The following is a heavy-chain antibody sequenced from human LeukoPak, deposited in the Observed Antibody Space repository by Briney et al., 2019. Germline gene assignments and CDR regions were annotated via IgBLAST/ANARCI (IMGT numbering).Heavy chain of an antibody. CDR1: GGTFSSYA. Sequence: ASVKVSCKASGGTFSSYAISWVRQAPGQGLEWVGSIIPILGIANYAQKFQGRVTITADKSTSTAYMELSSLRSEDTAVYYCARPRIAAAGTNPTNFDYWGQGTLVTVSS. CDR2: IIPILGIA. CDR3: ARPRIAAAGTNPTNFDY. V-gene: IGHV1-69*04. D-gene: IGHD6-13*01. J-gene: IGHJ4*02.